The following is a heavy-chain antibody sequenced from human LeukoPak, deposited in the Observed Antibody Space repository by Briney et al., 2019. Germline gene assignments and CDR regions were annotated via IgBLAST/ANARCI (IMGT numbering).Heavy chain of an antibody. D-gene: IGHD3/OR15-3a*01. CDR1: GGSISSYY. Sequence: PSETLSLTCTVFGGSISSYYWSWIRQPPGEGLEWIGYIYYSGSTNYNPSLKSRVTISVDTSKNQFSLKLSSVTVADTAVYYCARDSRGLGSSDYWGQGTLVTVSS. J-gene: IGHJ4*02. CDR3: ARDSRGLGSSDY. V-gene: IGHV4-59*12. CDR2: IYYSGST.